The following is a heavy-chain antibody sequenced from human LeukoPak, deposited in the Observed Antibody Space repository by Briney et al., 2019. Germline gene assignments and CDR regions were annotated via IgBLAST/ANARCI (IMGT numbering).Heavy chain of an antibody. J-gene: IGHJ4*02. CDR2: INQDGTPK. Sequence: GGSLRLSCVASRFTFSSYWMSWVRQAPGKGLEWVANINQDGTPKYYVDSVKGRFTISRDNAYDSLYLQMNGLRVEDTAVYYCARYCSSPGCSECYFDSWGQGTLVTVSS. V-gene: IGHV3-7*01. CDR3: ARYCSSPGCSECYFDS. D-gene: IGHD2-2*01. CDR1: RFTFSSYW.